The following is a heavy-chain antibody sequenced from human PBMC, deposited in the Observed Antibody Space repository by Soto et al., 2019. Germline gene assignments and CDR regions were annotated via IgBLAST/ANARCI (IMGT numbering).Heavy chain of an antibody. Sequence: SETLSLTCTVSGGSISSYYWSWIRQPPGKGLEWIGYIYYSGSTNYNPSLKSRVTISVDTSKNQFSLKLSSVTAADTAVYYCARSREMATIEYFDYWGQGTLVTVSS. CDR3: ARSREMATIEYFDY. CDR1: GGSISSYY. CDR2: IYYSGST. V-gene: IGHV4-59*01. J-gene: IGHJ4*02. D-gene: IGHD5-12*01.